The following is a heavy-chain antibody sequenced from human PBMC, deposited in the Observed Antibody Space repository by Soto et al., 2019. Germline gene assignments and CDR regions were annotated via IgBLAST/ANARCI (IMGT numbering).Heavy chain of an antibody. CDR2: IIPIFGTA. J-gene: IGHJ4*02. Sequence: GASVKVSCKASGGTFSSYAISWVRQAPGQGLERMGGIIPIFGTANYAQKFQGRVTITADESTSTAYMELSSLRSEDTAVYYCARGPGTAMAKYFDYWGQGTLVTVSS. V-gene: IGHV1-69*13. D-gene: IGHD5-18*01. CDR1: GGTFSSYA. CDR3: ARGPGTAMAKYFDY.